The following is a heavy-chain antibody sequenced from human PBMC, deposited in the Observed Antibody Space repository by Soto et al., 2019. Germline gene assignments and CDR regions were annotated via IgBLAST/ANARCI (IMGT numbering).Heavy chain of an antibody. J-gene: IGHJ6*02. CDR3: ARVLSGYCSGGSCRMDV. V-gene: IGHV1-3*01. Sequence: QVQLVQSGAEVKKPGASVKVSCKASGYTFTSYAMHWVRQAPGQRLEWMGWINAGNGNTKYSQKFQGRVTITRDTCASTVYMELSSLRSEDTAVYYCARVLSGYCSGGSCRMDVWGQGTTVTVSS. CDR2: INAGNGNT. CDR1: GYTFTSYA. D-gene: IGHD2-15*01.